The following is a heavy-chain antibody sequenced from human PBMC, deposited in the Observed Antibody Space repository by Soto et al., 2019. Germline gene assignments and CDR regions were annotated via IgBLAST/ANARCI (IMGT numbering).Heavy chain of an antibody. J-gene: IGHJ3*02. V-gene: IGHV5-51*01. CDR1: GYSFTSYW. CDR2: IYPGDSDT. Sequence: GESLKISCKGSGYSFTSYWIGWVRHMPGKGLEWMGIIYPGDSDTRYSPSFQGQVTISADKSISTAYLQWSSLKASDTAMYYCARSRSTTVTSLRAFDIWGQGTMVTVSS. CDR3: ARSRSTTVTSLRAFDI. D-gene: IGHD4-17*01.